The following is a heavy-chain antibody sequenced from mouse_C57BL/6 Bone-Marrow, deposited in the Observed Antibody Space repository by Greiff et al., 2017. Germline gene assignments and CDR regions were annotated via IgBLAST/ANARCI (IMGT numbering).Heavy chain of an antibody. Sequence: VQLQQSGPELVKPGASVKISCKASGYTFTDYYMNWVKQSHGKSLEWIGDINPNNGGTSYNQKFKGKATLTVDKSSSTAYMELRSLTSEDSAVYYCVRLVYDPVAYWGQGTLVTVSA. D-gene: IGHD2-3*01. CDR1: GYTFTDYY. CDR3: VRLVYDPVAY. J-gene: IGHJ3*01. CDR2: INPNNGGT. V-gene: IGHV1-26*01.